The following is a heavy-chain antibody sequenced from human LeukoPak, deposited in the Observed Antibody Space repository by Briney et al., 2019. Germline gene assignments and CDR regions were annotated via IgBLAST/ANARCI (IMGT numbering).Heavy chain of an antibody. V-gene: IGHV4-59*01. D-gene: IGHD3-22*01. CDR3: ARAVPLHYYDSSGYYPRAFDI. CDR2: IYYSGST. CDR1: GGSISSYY. J-gene: IGHJ3*02. Sequence: SETLPLTCTVSGGSISSYYWSWIRQPPGKGLEWIGYIYYSGSTNYNPSLKSRVTISVDTSKNQFSLKLSSVTAADTAVYYCARAVPLHYYDSSGYYPRAFDIWGQGTMVTVSS.